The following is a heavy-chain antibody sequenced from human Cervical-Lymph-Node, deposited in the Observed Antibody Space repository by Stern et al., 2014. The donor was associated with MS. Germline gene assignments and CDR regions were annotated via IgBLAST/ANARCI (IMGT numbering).Heavy chain of an antibody. CDR3: AENMDV. CDR2: ISPKNGDT. J-gene: IGHJ6*02. V-gene: IGHV1-2*02. Sequence: MQLVESGAEVKKPGASVTVSCKPSGYTFTDYYIHWLRQAPGQGPEWMGRISPKNGDTNYAPRFQGRVTMTRDTSISIVYLEVTRLRFDDTAVYYCAENMDVWGQGTTVTVSS. CDR1: GYTFTDYY.